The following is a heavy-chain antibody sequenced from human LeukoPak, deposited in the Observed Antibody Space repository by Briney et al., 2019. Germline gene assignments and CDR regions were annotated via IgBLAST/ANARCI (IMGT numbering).Heavy chain of an antibody. J-gene: IGHJ4*02. CDR1: GYSIRNGDY. D-gene: IGHD6-6*01. CDR3: ARNSSSGFFDY. V-gene: IGHV4-38-2*01. Sequence: WETLSLTCVVSGYSIRNGDYWGWIRQSPGKGLEWIASMYTSVSIHYNPSLKSRVTILVDTSKNEFSLKMRSVTAAGTAVYYCARNSSSGFFDYWGQGTLATVSS. CDR2: MYTSVSI.